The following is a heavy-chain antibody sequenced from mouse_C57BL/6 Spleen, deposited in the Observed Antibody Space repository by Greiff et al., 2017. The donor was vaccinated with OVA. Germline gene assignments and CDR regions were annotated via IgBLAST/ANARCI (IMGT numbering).Heavy chain of an antibody. D-gene: IGHD1-1*01. CDR1: GFSLTSYG. CDR3: ARQGYGSSYNYYAMDY. Sequence: VKLMESGPGLVAPSQSLSITCTVSGFSLTSYGVHWVRQPPGKGLEWLVVIWSDGSTNYNSALKSRLSISKDNSKSQVFLKMNSLQTDDTAMYYCARQGYGSSYNYYAMDYWGQGTSVTVSS. V-gene: IGHV2-6-1*01. CDR2: IWSDGST. J-gene: IGHJ4*01.